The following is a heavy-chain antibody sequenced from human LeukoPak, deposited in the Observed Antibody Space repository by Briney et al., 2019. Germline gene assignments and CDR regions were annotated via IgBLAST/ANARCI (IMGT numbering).Heavy chain of an antibody. CDR1: GLTFSTYW. CDR2: ISSSSSYI. J-gene: IGHJ4*02. Sequence: GGSLRLSCAASGLTFSTYWMNWVRQAPGKGLEWVSSISSSSSYIYYADSVKGRFTISRDNAKNSLYLQMNSLRAEDTAIYYCATYRQVLLPFESWGQGTLVTVSS. D-gene: IGHD2-8*02. CDR3: ATYRQVLLPFES. V-gene: IGHV3-21*04.